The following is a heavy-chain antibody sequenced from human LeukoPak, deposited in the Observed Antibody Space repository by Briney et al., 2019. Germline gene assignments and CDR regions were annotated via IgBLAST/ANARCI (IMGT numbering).Heavy chain of an antibody. J-gene: IGHJ3*02. CDR3: ARDLPRYLSATPAPDAFDI. Sequence: DSLNLSCTTSGYTFTDYYIHWVRQAPGQGLEWMGWINPNTGITDYAQKVPRRVTMTRDTSINTACMELSRLRSDDSAVYYCARDLPRYLSATPAPDAFDIWGQGTMVTVSS. CDR1: GYTFTDYY. D-gene: IGHD2-15*01. CDR2: INPNTGIT. V-gene: IGHV1-2*02.